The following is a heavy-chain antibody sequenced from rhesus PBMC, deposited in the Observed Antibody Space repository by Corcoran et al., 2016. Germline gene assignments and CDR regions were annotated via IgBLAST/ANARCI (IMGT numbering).Heavy chain of an antibody. V-gene: IGHV4-127*01. J-gene: IGHJ4*01. CDR1: GYSISSGYG. Sequence: QVQLQESGPGLVKPSKTLSLTCAVSGYSISSGYGWSWIRQPPGKGLEWIGYIGGSSGSTNYNPSLKSRVTISKDTSKNQFSLKLSSVTAADTAVYYCASGSGWSLDYGGQGVLVTVSS. CDR3: ASGSGWSLDY. CDR2: IGGSSGST. D-gene: IGHD6S26*01.